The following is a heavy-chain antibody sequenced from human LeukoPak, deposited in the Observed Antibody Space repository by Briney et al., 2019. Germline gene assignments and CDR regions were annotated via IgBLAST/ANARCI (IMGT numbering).Heavy chain of an antibody. Sequence: PGGSLRLSCAASGFSVSTNYLTWVRQAPGQGLEFVSLIYSGGSTYYADSVRGRFIISRDNSKNTVYLQMNSLRAEDTAVYFCARDNLEMTTIGDAFDIWGQGTMVTVSP. D-gene: IGHD5-24*01. CDR1: GFSVSTNY. J-gene: IGHJ3*02. CDR2: IYSGGST. V-gene: IGHV3-66*01. CDR3: ARDNLEMTTIGDAFDI.